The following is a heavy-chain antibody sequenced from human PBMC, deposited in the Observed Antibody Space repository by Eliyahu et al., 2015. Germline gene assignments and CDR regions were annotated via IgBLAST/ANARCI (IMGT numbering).Heavy chain of an antibody. CDR3: AKAPHRGFWSGYYFDY. J-gene: IGHJ4*02. CDR2: ISGRGGST. V-gene: IGHV3-23*04. CDR1: GFTFSSXA. Sequence: EVQLVESGGGLVQPGGSLRLSCAASGFTFSSXAMSWVRQAPGKGLEWVXAISGRGGSTYYADSVKGRFTISRDNSKNTLYLQMNSLRAEDTAVYYCAKAPHRGFWSGYYFDYWGQGTLVTVSS. D-gene: IGHD3-3*01.